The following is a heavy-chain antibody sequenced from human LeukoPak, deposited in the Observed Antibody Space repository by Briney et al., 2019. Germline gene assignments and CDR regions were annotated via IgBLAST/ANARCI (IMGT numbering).Heavy chain of an antibody. CDR1: GFTFSSYA. D-gene: IGHD3-9*01. V-gene: IGHV3-30-3*01. Sequence: PGGSLRLSCAASGFTFSSYAMHWVRQAPGKGLEWVAVISYDGNNKYYADSVKGRFTISRDNSKNTLYLQMNSLRAEDTAVYYCARPRGNYDILTGYVFDYWGQGTLVTVSS. J-gene: IGHJ4*02. CDR3: ARPRGNYDILTGYVFDY. CDR2: ISYDGNNK.